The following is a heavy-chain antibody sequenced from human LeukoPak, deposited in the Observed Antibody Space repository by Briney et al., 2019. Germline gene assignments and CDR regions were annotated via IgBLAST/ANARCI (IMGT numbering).Heavy chain of an antibody. CDR3: ARVPYDDFWSGPQDY. D-gene: IGHD3-3*01. J-gene: IGHJ4*02. CDR1: GFTFSSYS. CDR2: ISSSSSTI. Sequence: GGSLRLSCAASGFTFSSYSMNWVRQAPGKGLEWVSYISSSSSTIYYADSVKGRFTISRDNAKNSLYLQMNSLRAEDTAVYYCARVPYDDFWSGPQDYWGRGTLVTVSS. V-gene: IGHV3-48*01.